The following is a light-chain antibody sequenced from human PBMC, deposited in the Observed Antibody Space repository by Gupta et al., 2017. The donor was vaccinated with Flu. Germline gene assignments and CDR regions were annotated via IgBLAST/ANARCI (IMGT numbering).Light chain of an antibody. J-gene: IGLJ1*01. V-gene: IGLV2-11*01. CDR1: SSDVGGYNY. Sequence: QSALTQPRSVSGSPGQSVTISCTGTSSDVGGYNYVSWYQQHPGKAPTLMIYDVSKRPSGVPDRFSGSKSGNTASLTISGLQAEDEADYYCCSYAGSYTFAVFGTGTKVTVL. CDR2: DVS. CDR3: CSYAGSYTFAV.